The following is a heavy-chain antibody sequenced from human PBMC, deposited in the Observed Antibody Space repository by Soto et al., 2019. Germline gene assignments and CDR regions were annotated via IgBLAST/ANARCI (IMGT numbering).Heavy chain of an antibody. J-gene: IGHJ4*02. CDR1: EFTFSTYS. CDR2: ISSTGSNI. D-gene: IGHD2-2*01. Sequence: EVQLVESGGGLVQPGGSLRLSCAASEFTFSTYSMNWVRQAPGKGLEWISYISSTGSNIYYADSVKGRFTISRDNARNSRDLQMNSLRDEDTAVYYCARDSCRNTSCAANYWGQGTLVTVSS. CDR3: ARDSCRNTSCAANY. V-gene: IGHV3-48*02.